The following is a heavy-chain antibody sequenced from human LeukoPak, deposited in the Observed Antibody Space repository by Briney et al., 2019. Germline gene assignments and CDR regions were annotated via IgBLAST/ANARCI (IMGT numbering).Heavy chain of an antibody. CDR2: TNPSGGST. CDR1: GYTFTSYY. V-gene: IGHV1-46*01. D-gene: IGHD4-17*01. Sequence: ASVKVSCKASGYTFTSYYMHWVRQAPGQGLEWMGITNPSGGSTSYAQKFQGRVTMTRDTSTSTVYMELSSLRSEDTAVYYCARGEFTGDLLYYFDYWGQGTLVTVSS. J-gene: IGHJ4*02. CDR3: ARGEFTGDLLYYFDY.